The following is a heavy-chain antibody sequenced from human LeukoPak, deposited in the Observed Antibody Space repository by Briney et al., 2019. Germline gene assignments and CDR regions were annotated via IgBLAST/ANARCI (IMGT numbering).Heavy chain of an antibody. CDR3: ARDPSWRYCSGDCVWY. CDR1: GGSISSGSYY. D-gene: IGHD2-21*02. V-gene: IGHV4-61*02. J-gene: IGHJ4*02. CDR2: IYTSGST. Sequence: SETLSLTCTVSGGSISSGSYYWSWIRQPAGKGLEWIGRIYTSGSTNYNPSLKSRVTISVDTSKNQFSLKLSSVTAADTAVYYCARDPSWRYCSGDCVWYWGQGTLVTVSS.